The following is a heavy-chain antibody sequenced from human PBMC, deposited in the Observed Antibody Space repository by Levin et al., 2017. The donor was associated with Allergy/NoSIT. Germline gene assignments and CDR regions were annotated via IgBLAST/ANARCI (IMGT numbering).Heavy chain of an antibody. V-gene: IGHV3-21*01. CDR3: ARVHPSGSDSWFDP. Sequence: PGGSLRLSCVASGFSFSDYNMNWVRQAPGKGLEWVSSISSTSTYIYYAGSVKGRFIISRDNAKNSLYLQMNSLRTDHTAVYYCARVHPSGSDSWFDPWGQGTLVTVSS. CDR1: GFSFSDYN. CDR2: ISSTSTYI. J-gene: IGHJ5*02. D-gene: IGHD1-26*01.